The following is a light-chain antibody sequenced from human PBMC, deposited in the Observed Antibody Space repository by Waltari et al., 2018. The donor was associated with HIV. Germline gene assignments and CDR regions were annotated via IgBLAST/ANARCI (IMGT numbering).Light chain of an antibody. J-gene: IGLJ2*01. Sequence: SFELTQPPPVSVSPVQTASLASPGVILGTKYTCWHQQKPGQSPVMVIYQDDKRPSGIPERFSGSSSGNTAALTISGTQALDKDDYFCQTWDSSTVLFGGGTKLTVL. CDR1: ILGTKY. V-gene: IGLV3-1*01. CDR2: QDD. CDR3: QTWDSSTVL.